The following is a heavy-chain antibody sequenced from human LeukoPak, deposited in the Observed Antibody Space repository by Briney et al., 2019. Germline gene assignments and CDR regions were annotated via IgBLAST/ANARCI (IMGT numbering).Heavy chain of an antibody. CDR2: ISAYNGNT. V-gene: IGHV1-18*01. CDR1: GYTFTSYG. D-gene: IGHD7-27*01. Sequence: ASVKVPCKASGYTFTSYGISWVRQAPGQGLEWMGWISAYNGNTNYAQKLQGRVTMTTDTSTSTAYMELRSLRSDDTAVYYCARANGVTPVNWFDPWGQGTLVTVSS. J-gene: IGHJ5*02. CDR3: ARANGVTPVNWFDP.